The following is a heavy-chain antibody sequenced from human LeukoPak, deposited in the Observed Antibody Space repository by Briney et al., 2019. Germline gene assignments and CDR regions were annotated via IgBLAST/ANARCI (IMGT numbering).Heavy chain of an antibody. Sequence: HAGGSLRLSCAASGFTFSSYAMHWVRQAPGKGLEWVAAISHDGSNNYYADSVKGRFTISRDNSKNTLYLQMNSLRAEDTALYYCAKATYYYDNSGYYSYYYGMDVWGQGTTVTVSS. CDR3: AKATYYYDNSGYYSYYYGMDV. CDR2: ISHDGSNN. D-gene: IGHD3-22*01. J-gene: IGHJ6*02. CDR1: GFTFSSYA. V-gene: IGHV3-30-3*01.